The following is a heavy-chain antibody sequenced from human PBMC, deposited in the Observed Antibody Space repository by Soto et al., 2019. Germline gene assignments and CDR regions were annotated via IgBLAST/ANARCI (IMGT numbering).Heavy chain of an antibody. J-gene: IGHJ4*02. Sequence: PILCCQPSGFTVSGYAIHWVRHAPSKALDWVAVISYYGSQKYYAASVKGRFTMSRDNSKNSLYLHMNSLRDEDTAVYYCAKDSVEFTTSTNYDHWGQG. V-gene: IGHV3-30*18. CDR2: ISYYGSQK. D-gene: IGHD1-26*01. CDR1: GFTVSGYA. CDR3: AKDSVEFTTSTNYDH.